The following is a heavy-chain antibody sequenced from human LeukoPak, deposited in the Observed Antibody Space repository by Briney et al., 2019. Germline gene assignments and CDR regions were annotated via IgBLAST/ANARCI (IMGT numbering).Heavy chain of an antibody. J-gene: IGHJ3*01. Sequence: SVKVSCKASGFTFTSSAMQWVRQARGQRFEWIGWNVVGSGNTNYPQKFQERVTITRDMSTTTAYMELSSLRSEDTAMYYCAADRDYYGSGGDAFDLWGQGTMVTVSS. CDR3: AADRDYYGSGGDAFDL. D-gene: IGHD3-10*01. CDR2: NVVGSGNT. V-gene: IGHV1-58*02. CDR1: GFTFTSSA.